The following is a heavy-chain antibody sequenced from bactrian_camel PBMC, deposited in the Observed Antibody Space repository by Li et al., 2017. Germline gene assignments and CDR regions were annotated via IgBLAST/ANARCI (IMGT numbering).Heavy chain of an antibody. Sequence: HVQLMESGGGSVQAGGSLRLSCKSPNIHGYYCMAWFRQLPGKEREGVASIDSNGPPTYVNSVKGRFTFSRDNAKNTMYLQMNSLKPEDTAVYYCAADLPGTLIAGIPCSSYPAADTGYWGQGTQVTVS. CDR3: AADLPGTLIAGIPCSSYPAADTGY. D-gene: IGHD6*01. V-gene: IGHV3S53*01. J-gene: IGHJ6*01. CDR1: NIHGYYC. CDR2: IDSNGPP.